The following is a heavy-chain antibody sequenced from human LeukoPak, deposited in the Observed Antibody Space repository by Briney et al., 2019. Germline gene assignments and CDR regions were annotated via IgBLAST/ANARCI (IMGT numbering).Heavy chain of an antibody. D-gene: IGHD4-17*01. CDR1: GYTFTSYG. V-gene: IGHV1-69*13. CDR2: IIPIFGTA. CDR3: ARDPDYGDYVNFWFDP. Sequence: SVKVSCKASGYTFTSYGISWVRQAPGQGLEWMGGIIPIFGTANYAQKFQGRVTITADESTSTAYMELSSLRSEDTAVYYCARDPDYGDYVNFWFDPWGQGTLVTVSS. J-gene: IGHJ5*02.